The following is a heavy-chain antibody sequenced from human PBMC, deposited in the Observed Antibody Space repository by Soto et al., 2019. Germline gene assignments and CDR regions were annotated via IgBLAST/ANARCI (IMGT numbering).Heavy chain of an antibody. CDR3: VRRSLGQYYFDY. V-gene: IGHV4-59*08. D-gene: IGHD1-26*01. CDR2: IFYTGST. J-gene: IGHJ4*02. CDR1: GVSISTYY. Sequence: PSETLSLTCTVSGVSISTYYRSWIRQPPGEGLEWIGYIFYTGSTFYNPSLKSRVTMSVDTSKNQFSLNLSSVTAADTAVYLCVRRSLGQYYFDYWGQGTLVTVSS.